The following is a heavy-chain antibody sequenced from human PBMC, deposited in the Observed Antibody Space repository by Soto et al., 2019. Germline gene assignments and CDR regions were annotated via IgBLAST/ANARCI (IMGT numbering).Heavy chain of an antibody. CDR2: ISYDGSEK. CDR3: AKGYEVRHPVESAWYSNYFYGVDV. Sequence: GGSLRLSCGASGFSFSKYGMHWIRQAPGEGLEWLSLISYDGSEKWYAESVKGRFTISRDNSKNTLYLQMNSLRGDDTAVYFCAKGYEVRHPVESAWYSNYFYGVDVWGRETTVTVAS. D-gene: IGHD2-2*01. CDR1: GFSFSKYG. V-gene: IGHV3-30*18. J-gene: IGHJ6*02.